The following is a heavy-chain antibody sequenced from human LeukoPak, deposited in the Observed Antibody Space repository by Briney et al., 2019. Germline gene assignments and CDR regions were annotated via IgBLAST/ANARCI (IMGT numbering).Heavy chain of an antibody. D-gene: IGHD2-15*01. J-gene: IGHJ6*03. CDR1: GGSISSYY. Sequence: SETLSLTCTVSGGSISSYYWGWIRQPPGKGLEWIGSIYYSGSTYYNPSLKSRVTISVDTSKNQFSLKLSSVTAADTAVYYCARDSSVGHRYMDVWGKGTTVTVSS. CDR3: ARDSSVGHRYMDV. CDR2: IYYSGST. V-gene: IGHV4-39*07.